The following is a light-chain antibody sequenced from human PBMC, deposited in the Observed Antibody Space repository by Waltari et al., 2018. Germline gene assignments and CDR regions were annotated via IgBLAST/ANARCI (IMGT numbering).Light chain of an antibody. V-gene: IGKV1-5*03. CDR2: KAS. CDR3: QQYNNYPRT. J-gene: IGKJ1*01. Sequence: DIQMTQSPSTLSASVGDRVTSNCRASQSISSLLALYQQKPGKAPKLLIYKASSLESGVPSRFSGSGSGTEFTLTITSLQADDFATYYCQQYNNYPRTFGQGTRVEIK. CDR1: QSISSL.